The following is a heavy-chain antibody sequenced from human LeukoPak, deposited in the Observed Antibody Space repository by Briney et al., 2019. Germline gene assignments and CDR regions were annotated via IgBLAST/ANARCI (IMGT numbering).Heavy chain of an antibody. Sequence: PGGSLRLSCTASGFTFGDYAMSWVRQAPGKGLEWVGFIRSKAYGGTTEYAASVKGRFTISRGDSKSIAYLQMNSLKTEDIAVYYCTRGLRFFDYSGEGTLVTVSS. CDR3: TRGLRFFDY. V-gene: IGHV3-49*04. CDR1: GFTFGDYA. CDR2: IRSKAYGGTT. J-gene: IGHJ4*02. D-gene: IGHD4-17*01.